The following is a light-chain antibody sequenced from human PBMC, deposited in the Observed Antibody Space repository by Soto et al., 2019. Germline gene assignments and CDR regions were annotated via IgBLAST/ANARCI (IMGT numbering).Light chain of an antibody. V-gene: IGLV2-14*01. CDR1: SSDVGHYNY. CDR3: SSSTTSSTQYV. J-gene: IGLJ1*01. Sequence: QSALTQPASVSGSPGQSITISCTGTSSDVGHYNYVSWYQQHPGKAPKLIIFEVSNRPSGVSSRFSGSKSGNTAALTISGLHAEDEAAYCCSSSTTSSTQYVFGTGTKLTVL. CDR2: EVS.